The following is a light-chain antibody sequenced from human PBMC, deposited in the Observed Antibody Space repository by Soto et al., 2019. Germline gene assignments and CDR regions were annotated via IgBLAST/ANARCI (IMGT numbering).Light chain of an antibody. V-gene: IGLV2-14*01. CDR1: GRDIGAYNY. Sequence: QSVLTQPASVSGSPGQSITVSCTGSGRDIGAYNYVSWYQQHPGKAPKLIIYEVENRPSGVSNRFSASKSAFTASLTISGLQAEEEADYYCSSYTTSYFYVFGPGTKVTVL. CDR3: SSYTTSYFYV. CDR2: EVE. J-gene: IGLJ1*01.